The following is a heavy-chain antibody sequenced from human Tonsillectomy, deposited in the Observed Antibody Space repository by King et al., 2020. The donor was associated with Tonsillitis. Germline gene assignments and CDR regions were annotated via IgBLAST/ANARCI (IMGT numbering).Heavy chain of an antibody. J-gene: IGHJ5*02. D-gene: IGHD2-2*01. Sequence: VQLVESGGGLVQPGGSLRLSCAASGFTVSSNYMSWVRQAPGKGLEWVSVIYSGGSTYYADSVKGRFTISRHNSKNTLYLQMNSLRAEDTAVYYCARTGYCSSTCCPFPWFYPWGQETLVTVSS. CDR2: IYSGGST. CDR3: ARTGYCSSTCCPFPWFYP. V-gene: IGHV3-53*04. CDR1: GFTVSSNY.